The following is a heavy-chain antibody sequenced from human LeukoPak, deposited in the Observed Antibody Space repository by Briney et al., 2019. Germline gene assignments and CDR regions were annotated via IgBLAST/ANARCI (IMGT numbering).Heavy chain of an antibody. V-gene: IGHV3-11*06. D-gene: IGHD6-19*01. CDR2: ISSSSSYT. J-gene: IGHJ4*02. Sequence: GGSLRLSCAASGFTFSDYYMSWMRQAPGKGLAWVSYISSSSSYTNYADSVKGRFTISRDNAKNSLYLQMNSLRAEDTAVYYCARGRAQWLDFDYWGQGTLVTVSS. CDR3: ARGRAQWLDFDY. CDR1: GFTFSDYY.